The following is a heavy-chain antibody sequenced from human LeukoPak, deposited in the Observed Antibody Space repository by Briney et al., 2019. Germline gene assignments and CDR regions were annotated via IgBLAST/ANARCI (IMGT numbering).Heavy chain of an antibody. V-gene: IGHV4-30-4*01. Sequence: SETLSLTCTVSGGSISSGDYYWSWIRQPPGKGLEWIGYIYYSGSTYYNPSLKSRVTISVDTSKNQFSLKLSSVTAADTAVYYCARDVQLVYGMDVWGQGTTVTVSS. D-gene: IGHD6-6*01. CDR1: GGSISSGDYY. CDR2: IYYSGST. CDR3: ARDVQLVYGMDV. J-gene: IGHJ6*02.